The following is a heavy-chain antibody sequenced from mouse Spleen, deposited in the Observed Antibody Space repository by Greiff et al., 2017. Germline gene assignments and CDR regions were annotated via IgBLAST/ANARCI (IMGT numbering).Heavy chain of an antibody. J-gene: IGHJ4*01. Sequence: EVQGVESGTVLARPGASVKMSCKASGYTFTSYWMHWVKQRPGQGLEWIGAIYPGNSDTSYNQKFKGKAKLTAVTSTSTAYMELSSLTNEDSAVYYCTKAYYGNPMDYWGQGTSVTVSS. CDR1: GYTFTSYW. CDR2: IYPGNSDT. D-gene: IGHD2-10*01. CDR3: TKAYYGNPMDY. V-gene: IGHV1-5*01.